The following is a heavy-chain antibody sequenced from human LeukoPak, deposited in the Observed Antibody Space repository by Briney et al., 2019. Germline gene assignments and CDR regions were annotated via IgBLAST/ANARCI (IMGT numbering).Heavy chain of an antibody. V-gene: IGHV3-30*18. D-gene: IGHD2-15*01. J-gene: IGHJ4*02. CDR2: ISYDGSNK. CDR3: AKDYCGGSCYSDY. Sequence: GGSLRLSCAASGFTFSGYGMHWVRQAPGKGLEWVAVISYDGSNKYYADSVKGRFTISRDNSKNTLYLQMNSLRAEDTAVYYCAKDYCGGSCYSDYWGQGTLVTVSS. CDR1: GFTFSGYG.